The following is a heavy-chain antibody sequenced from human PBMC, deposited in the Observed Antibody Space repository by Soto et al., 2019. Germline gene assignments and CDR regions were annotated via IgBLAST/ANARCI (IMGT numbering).Heavy chain of an antibody. CDR1: GFAVRDND. CDR3: ARDSYSTSYYFYTFDI. Sequence: EVQLVETGGGLIQPGGSLRLSCAASGFAVRDNDMSWVRQAPGKWLEWLSLIYSSGKSYYADSVRGRFTISRDNSKNTLYRQMDSLRADDTAVYYCARDSYSTSYYFYTFDIWGQGTVVTVSS. D-gene: IGHD3-10*01. J-gene: IGHJ3*02. V-gene: IGHV3-53*02. CDR2: IYSSGKS.